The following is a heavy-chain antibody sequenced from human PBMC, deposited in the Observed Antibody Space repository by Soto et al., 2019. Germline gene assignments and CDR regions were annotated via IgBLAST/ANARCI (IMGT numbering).Heavy chain of an antibody. D-gene: IGHD2-15*01. J-gene: IGHJ6*02. Sequence: QLQLQESGPGLVKPSETLSPTCTVSGGSISSSSHHWGWIRQPPGKGLEWIGSIYHSGTTYYNPPLKGRVTISVATSKNQFSLRLSSVTAADTAVYYCARHKDCSGGSCNAVGYYYGLDVWGQGTTVTVSS. CDR2: IYHSGTT. CDR1: GGSISSSSHH. CDR3: ARHKDCSGGSCNAVGYYYGLDV. V-gene: IGHV4-39*01.